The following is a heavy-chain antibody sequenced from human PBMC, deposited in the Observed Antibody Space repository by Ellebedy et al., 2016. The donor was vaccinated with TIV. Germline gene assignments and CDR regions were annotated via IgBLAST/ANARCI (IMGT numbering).Heavy chain of an antibody. D-gene: IGHD1-14*01. CDR3: ARDPEPLRGPYSPFDY. J-gene: IGHJ4*02. CDR2: ISGSGRTK. CDR1: GLTFSSHA. V-gene: IGHV3-23*01. Sequence: GESLKISCAASGLTFSSHAISWVRQAPGKGLEWVSAISGSGRTKSYAESVRGRFTISRDNSKNTLYLQMNSLRAEDTAVYYCARDPEPLRGPYSPFDYWGQGTLVTVYS.